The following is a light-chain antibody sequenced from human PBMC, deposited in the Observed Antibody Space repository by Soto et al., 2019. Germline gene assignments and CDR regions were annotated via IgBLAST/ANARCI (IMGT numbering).Light chain of an antibody. CDR1: QSINMW. CDR3: LQHTVYTHT. Sequence: DIQMTQSPSTLSASVGDRVTITCRASQSINMWLSWFQHKPGRVPKRLIFAGSSLQSGVPSRFSGSGSGTEYSLTISSLQPEDVLATYCLQHTVYTHTFGQGTKLEIK. CDR2: AGS. V-gene: IGKV1-5*01. J-gene: IGKJ2*01.